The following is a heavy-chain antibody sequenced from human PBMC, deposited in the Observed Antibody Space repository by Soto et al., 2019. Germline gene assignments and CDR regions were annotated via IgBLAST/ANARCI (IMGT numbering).Heavy chain of an antibody. CDR2: INHSGST. CDR3: ARIGYSSSSLDF. Sequence: SETLSLTCTVSGGSISSYYWSWIRQPPGTGLEWIGEINHSGSTNYNPSLKSRVTISVDTSKNQFSLKLTSVTAADTAVYYCARIGYSSSSLDFWGQGTLVTVSS. V-gene: IGHV4-34*01. CDR1: GGSISSYY. J-gene: IGHJ4*02. D-gene: IGHD5-18*01.